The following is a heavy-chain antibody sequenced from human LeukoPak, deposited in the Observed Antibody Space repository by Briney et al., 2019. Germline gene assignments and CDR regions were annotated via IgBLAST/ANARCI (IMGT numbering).Heavy chain of an antibody. J-gene: IGHJ5*02. V-gene: IGHV3-30*18. CDR2: ISYDGSNK. CDR1: GFTFSSHG. D-gene: IGHD3-10*01. CDR3: AKDATILPLDP. Sequence: GRSLRLSCAASGFTFSSHGMHWVRQAPGKGLEWVAVISYDGSNKYYADSVKGRFTISRDNSKNTLYLQMNSLRAEDTAVYYCAKDATILPLDPWGQGTLVTVSS.